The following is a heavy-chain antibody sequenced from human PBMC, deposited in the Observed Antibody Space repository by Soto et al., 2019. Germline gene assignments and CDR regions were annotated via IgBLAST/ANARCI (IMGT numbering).Heavy chain of an antibody. J-gene: IGHJ3*02. D-gene: IGHD3-22*01. CDR3: ARDVSSHYYDSSGYYYAGSDAFDI. Sequence: ASVKVSCKASGYTFTSYGISWVRQAPGQGLEWMGWISAYNGNTNYAQKLQGRVTMTTDTSTSTAYMELRSLRSDGTAVYYCARDVSSHYYDSSGYYYAGSDAFDIWGQGTMVTVSS. CDR2: ISAYNGNT. V-gene: IGHV1-18*01. CDR1: GYTFTSYG.